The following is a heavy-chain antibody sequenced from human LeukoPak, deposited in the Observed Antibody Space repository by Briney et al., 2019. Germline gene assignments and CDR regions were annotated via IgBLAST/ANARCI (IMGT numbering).Heavy chain of an antibody. CDR1: GYIFSNYG. Sequence: GASVKVSCKASGYIFSNYGISWVRQAHGQGLEGMGWISAKNGDTKYIQKLRGRVTMNTDTSTRTAYMELWSLRSDDTAVYYCARDVPGTTPFDYWGQGTLVTVSS. CDR2: ISAKNGDT. J-gene: IGHJ4*02. CDR3: ARDVPGTTPFDY. V-gene: IGHV1-18*01. D-gene: IGHD1-7*01.